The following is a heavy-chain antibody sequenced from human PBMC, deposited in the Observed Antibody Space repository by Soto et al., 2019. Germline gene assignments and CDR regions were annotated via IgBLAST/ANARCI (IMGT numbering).Heavy chain of an antibody. J-gene: IGHJ6*02. V-gene: IGHV1-18*01. CDR2: ISAYNGNT. CDR3: ATNDLFYYGSGNTNYYGMDV. Sequence: QVQLVQSGAEVKKPGASVKVSCKASGYTFTSYGISWVRQAPGQGLEWMGWISAYNGNTNYAQKLQGRETMTTDTSTRTAYMELRRLRSDDTSVYYCATNDLFYYGSGNTNYYGMDVWGQGTTVTVSS. D-gene: IGHD3-10*01. CDR1: GYTFTSYG.